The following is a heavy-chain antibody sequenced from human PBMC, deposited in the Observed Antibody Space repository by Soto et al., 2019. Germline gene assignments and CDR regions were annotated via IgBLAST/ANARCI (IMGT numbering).Heavy chain of an antibody. J-gene: IGHJ3*02. V-gene: IGHV3-30*18. D-gene: IGHD3-10*02. Sequence: QVHLVESGGGVVQPGRSLRLSCAASGFTFRSYGMHWVRQAPGKGLERMAVISSDGNNKYYADSVKGRFTISRDNSKNTVYLQMNSLRPEDTALHYCAKGRQRFPSVRGNAFDIWGQGTVVTVSS. CDR3: AKGRQRFPSVRGNAFDI. CDR2: ISSDGNNK. CDR1: GFTFRSYG.